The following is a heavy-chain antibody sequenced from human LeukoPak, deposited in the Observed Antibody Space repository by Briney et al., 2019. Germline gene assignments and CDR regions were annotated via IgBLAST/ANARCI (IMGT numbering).Heavy chain of an antibody. D-gene: IGHD6-13*01. J-gene: IGHJ1*01. V-gene: IGHV1-46*01. CDR3: ARGRQKLATDFQH. Sequence: GASVTVSCKASGYTFTSYYMHWVRQAPGQGLEWMGIINPSGGSTSYAQKFHGRVTKTRDTSTSTVYMELSSLRSEDTAVYYCARGRQKLATDFQHWGQGTLVTVSS. CDR2: INPSGGST. CDR1: GYTFTSYY.